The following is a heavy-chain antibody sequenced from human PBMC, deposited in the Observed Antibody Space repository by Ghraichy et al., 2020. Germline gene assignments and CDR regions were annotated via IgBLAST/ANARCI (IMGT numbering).Heavy chain of an antibody. CDR3: ARDVAALTTPPLSFFDY. D-gene: IGHD3-22*01. V-gene: IGHV1-18*01. CDR2: ISGYNGNT. Sequence: ASVKVSCKASGYTFTSFGISWLRQAPGQGLEWMGWISGYNGNTDYAQNLQGRVTMTTDTSTSTAYMELRSLRSDDTAVYYCARDVAALTTPPLSFFDYWGQGNLVTVSS. CDR1: GYTFTSFG. J-gene: IGHJ4*02.